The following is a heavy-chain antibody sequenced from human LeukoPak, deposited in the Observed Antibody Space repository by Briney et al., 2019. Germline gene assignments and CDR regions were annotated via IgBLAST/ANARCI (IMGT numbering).Heavy chain of an antibody. CDR3: TRDGRRGTFGDAFDL. CDR1: GGSITSGNCF. D-gene: IGHD1-26*01. Sequence: SETLSLTCTVSGGSITSGNCFWSWIRQPAGKGLEWIGRTTPSGSTNYNPSLKSRVTISVDTSNNQFSLRLSSVTAADTAVYYCTRDGRRGTFGDAFDLWGQGTIITVSS. CDR2: TTPSGST. J-gene: IGHJ3*01. V-gene: IGHV4-61*02.